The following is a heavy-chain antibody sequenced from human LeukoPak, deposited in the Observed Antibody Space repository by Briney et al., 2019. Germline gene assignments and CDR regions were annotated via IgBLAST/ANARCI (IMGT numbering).Heavy chain of an antibody. CDR2: IDSDGSNT. CDR3: ASRGNYYDSSGYWPPLDY. V-gene: IGHV3-74*01. J-gene: IGHJ4*02. D-gene: IGHD3-22*01. Sequence: GGSLRLSCAASGFTFSSYWMHWVRQAPGKGLVWVSRIDSDGSNTSYADSVKGRFTISRDNAKNTLYLQMNSLRAEDTAVYYCASRGNYYDSSGYWPPLDYWGQGTLVTVSS. CDR1: GFTFSSYW.